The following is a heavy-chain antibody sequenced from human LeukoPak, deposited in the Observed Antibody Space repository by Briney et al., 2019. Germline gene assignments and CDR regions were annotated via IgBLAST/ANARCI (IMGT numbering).Heavy chain of an antibody. Sequence: GGSLRLSCAASGFTFDDYGMSWVRQAPGKGLEWVSSISSSSSYIYYADSVKGRFTISRDNAKNSLYLQMNSLRAEDTAVYYCAREFRLPENYFDYWGQGTLVTVSS. CDR3: AREFRLPENYFDY. CDR1: GFTFDDYG. V-gene: IGHV3-21*01. CDR2: ISSSSSYI. J-gene: IGHJ4*02.